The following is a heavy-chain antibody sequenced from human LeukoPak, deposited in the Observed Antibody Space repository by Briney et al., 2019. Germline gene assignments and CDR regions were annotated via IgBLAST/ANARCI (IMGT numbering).Heavy chain of an antibody. CDR2: ISYDGSNK. D-gene: IGHD6-13*01. CDR1: GFTFSSYG. Sequence: PGRSLRLSCAASGFTFSSYGMHWVRQAPGKGLEWVAVISYDGSNKYYADSVKGRFTISRDNSENTLYLQMNSLRAEDTAVYYCAKPYSSSWYYPAGYYFDYWGQGTLVTVSS. CDR3: AKPYSSSWYYPAGYYFDY. J-gene: IGHJ4*02. V-gene: IGHV3-30*18.